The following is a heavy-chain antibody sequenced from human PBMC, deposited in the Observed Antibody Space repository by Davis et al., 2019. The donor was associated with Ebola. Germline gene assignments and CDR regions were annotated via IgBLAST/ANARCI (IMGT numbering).Heavy chain of an antibody. D-gene: IGHD3-3*01. CDR2: ISSSGSTI. J-gene: IGHJ4*02. V-gene: IGHV3-11*04. CDR3: ARDLYYNSLDH. CDR1: GFTFSDYY. Sequence: GESLKISCAASGFTFSDYYMSWIRQAPGKGLEWVSYISSSGSTIYYADSVKGRFTISRDNAKNSLYLQMNSLRAEDTAMYYCARDLYYNSLDHRGQGTLVTVSS.